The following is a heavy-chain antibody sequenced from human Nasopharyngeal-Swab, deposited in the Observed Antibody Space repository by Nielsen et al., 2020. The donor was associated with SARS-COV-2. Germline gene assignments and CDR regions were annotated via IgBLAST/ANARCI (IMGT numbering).Heavy chain of an antibody. Sequence: SEPLSLTCTVSGGPISSGGYYWSRIRQHPGKGLEWIGYIYYRGGTYYNPSLKSRVTISVDTSKNQFSLKLSSVTAADTAVYYCARVYGSGSYYNFPFDYWGQGTLVTVSS. J-gene: IGHJ4*02. CDR1: GGPISSGGYY. D-gene: IGHD3-10*01. V-gene: IGHV4-31*03. CDR2: IYYRGGT. CDR3: ARVYGSGSYYNFPFDY.